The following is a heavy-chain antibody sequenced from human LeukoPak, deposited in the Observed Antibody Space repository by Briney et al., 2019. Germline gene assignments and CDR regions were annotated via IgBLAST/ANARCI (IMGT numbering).Heavy chain of an antibody. CDR2: IYSGGNT. Sequence: GGSLRLSCSASGFTVSDNYMSWVRRAPGKGLEWVSIIYSGGNTYYADSVKGRFTISRDNSKNTLYLQMNSLRAEDTAVHYCARAFLGAAGFWDHWGQGTLVTVSS. CDR3: ARAFLGAAGFWDH. D-gene: IGHD6-13*01. V-gene: IGHV3-53*01. J-gene: IGHJ4*02. CDR1: GFTVSDNY.